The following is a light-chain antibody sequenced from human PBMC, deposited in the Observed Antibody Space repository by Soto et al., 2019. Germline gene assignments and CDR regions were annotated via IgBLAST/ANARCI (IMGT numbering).Light chain of an antibody. CDR1: QYVNIY. CDR2: DAS. J-gene: IGKJ4*01. V-gene: IGKV3-11*01. CDR3: QQRANWPLT. Sequence: EIVLTQSPATVSLSPGERVTLSCRASQYVNIYLAWYQQKPGQAPRLLIYDASNRATGVPARFSGSGSGTDFTLTIGSLESEDFAVYYCQQRANWPLTFGGGTKVEIK.